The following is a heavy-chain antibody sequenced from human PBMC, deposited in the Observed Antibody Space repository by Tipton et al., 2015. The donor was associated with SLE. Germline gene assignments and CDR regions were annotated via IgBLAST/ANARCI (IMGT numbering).Heavy chain of an antibody. D-gene: IGHD3-22*01. J-gene: IGHJ4*02. CDR2: ISSSSTYI. Sequence: GSLRLSCAASGFTFSSYAMHWVRQAPGKGLEWVSSISSSSTYIYYADSVKGRLTMSRDDAKNSLYLQMNSLRAEDTAVYYCARYGSSGSDFDYWDQGTLVSVSS. CDR1: GFTFSSYA. V-gene: IGHV3-21*01. CDR3: ARYGSSGSDFDY.